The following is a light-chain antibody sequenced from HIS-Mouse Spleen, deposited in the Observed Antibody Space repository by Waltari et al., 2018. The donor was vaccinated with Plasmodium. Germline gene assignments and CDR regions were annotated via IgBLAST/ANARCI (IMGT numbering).Light chain of an antibody. CDR3: YSTDSSGNHRV. V-gene: IGLV3-10*01. CDR2: EDS. Sequence: SYELTQPPSVSVSPGQTARITCSGDALPKTYATWYQQKSGQAPVLVIYEDSKRPSGIHERFSGSSSGTMATLTISGAQVEDEADYYCYSTDSSGNHRVFGGGTKLTVL. CDR1: ALPKTY. J-gene: IGLJ3*02.